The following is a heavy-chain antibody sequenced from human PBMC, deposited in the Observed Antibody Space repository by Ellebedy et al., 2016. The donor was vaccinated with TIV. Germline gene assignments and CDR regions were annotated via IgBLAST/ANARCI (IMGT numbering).Heavy chain of an antibody. Sequence: GGSLRLSXAASGFIFDDYAMHWVRQAPGKGMEWVSGISWRGHYICYADSARGRFTISRGQAKNSLYLQMNSLRIEDTAVYYCARAPTAIFDHFYYYYYYMGVWGKGTTVTVSS. D-gene: IGHD2-21*02. V-gene: IGHV3-9*01. J-gene: IGHJ6*03. CDR3: ARAPTAIFDHFYYYYYYMGV. CDR2: ISWRGHYI. CDR1: GFIFDDYA.